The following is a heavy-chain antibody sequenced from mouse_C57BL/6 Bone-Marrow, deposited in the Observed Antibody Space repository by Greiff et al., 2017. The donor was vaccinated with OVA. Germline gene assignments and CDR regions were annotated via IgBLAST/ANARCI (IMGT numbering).Heavy chain of an antibody. CDR1: GFTFSSYA. Sequence: EVKLMESGEGLVKPGGSLKLSCAASGFTFSSYAMSWVRQTPEKRLEWVAYISSGGDYIYYADTVKGRFTISRDNARNTLYLQMSSLKSEDTAIYYCTRDGYYLWYFDVWGTGTTVTVSS. V-gene: IGHV5-9-1*02. CDR2: ISSGGDYI. J-gene: IGHJ1*03. CDR3: TRDGYYLWYFDV. D-gene: IGHD2-3*01.